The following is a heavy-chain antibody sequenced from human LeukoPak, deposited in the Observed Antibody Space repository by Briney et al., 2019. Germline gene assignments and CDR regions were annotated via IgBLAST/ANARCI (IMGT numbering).Heavy chain of an antibody. CDR3: AKSQPSAISWFDP. CDR1: GFTFGSYA. D-gene: IGHD2-2*02. J-gene: IGHJ5*02. V-gene: IGHV3-23*01. CDR2: VSGSGESI. Sequence: GESLKISCAASGFTFGSYAMNWVRQAPGKGLEWVSAVSGSGESIYYADSVKGRSAISRDNSKNTLYLQMNSLRAEDTAVYYCAKSQPSAISWFDPWGQGTLVTVSS.